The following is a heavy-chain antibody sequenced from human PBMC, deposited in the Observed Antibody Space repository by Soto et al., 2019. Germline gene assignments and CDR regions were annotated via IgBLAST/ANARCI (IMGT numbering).Heavy chain of an antibody. CDR1: GFIFSNFG. D-gene: IGHD4-4*01. CDR3: ARMEGLTTYSNGLDV. J-gene: IGHJ6*02. Sequence: EVQLLESGGGLVRPGGSLRLSCGASGFIFSNFGMTWVRQRPGKGLEWVLGISGSGGRTHYADYVKGRFTISRDNSKSTLFLQMDSLTVEDTAVYYCARMEGLTTYSNGLDVWGQGTTVTVSS. CDR2: ISGSGGRT. V-gene: IGHV3-23*01.